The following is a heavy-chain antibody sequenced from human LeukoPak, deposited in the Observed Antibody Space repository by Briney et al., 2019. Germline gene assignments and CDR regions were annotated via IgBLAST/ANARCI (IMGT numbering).Heavy chain of an antibody. CDR1: GGTFSSYA. J-gene: IGHJ6*02. D-gene: IGHD3-3*01. Sequence: SVKVSCKASGGTFSSYAISWVRQAPGQGLEWMGGIIPIFGTANYAQKFQGRVTITADESTSTAYMELSSLRSEDTAVYYCATSGKAILGVVIIHPSRLDYYYGMDVWGQGTTVTVSS. CDR3: ATSGKAILGVVIIHPSRLDYYYGMDV. V-gene: IGHV1-69*13. CDR2: IIPIFGTA.